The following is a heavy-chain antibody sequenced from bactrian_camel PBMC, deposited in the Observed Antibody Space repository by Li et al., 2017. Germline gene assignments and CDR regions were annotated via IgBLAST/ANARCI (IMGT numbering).Heavy chain of an antibody. Sequence: DVQLVESGGGLVQPGGSLRLSCAASEFTFIEYDMHWVRQAPGKGLEWVSSINWNGGTTNYADSVKDQFTISRDNAKNTVYLQMNSLKPEDTAMYYCAADVSGLYRGGSWATYMYNYWGRGTQVTVS. CDR1: EFTFIEYD. V-gene: IGHV3-1*01. J-gene: IGHJ4*01. CDR3: AADVSGLYRGGSWATYMYNY. D-gene: IGHD2*01. CDR2: INWNGGTT.